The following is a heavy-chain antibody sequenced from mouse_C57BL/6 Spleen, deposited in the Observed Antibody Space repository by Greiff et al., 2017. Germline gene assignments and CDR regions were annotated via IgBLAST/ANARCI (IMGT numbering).Heavy chain of an antibody. J-gene: IGHJ2*01. CDR1: GYTFTSYW. V-gene: IGHV1-69*01. Sequence: QVQLQQPGAELVMPGASVKLSCKASGYTFTSYWMHWVKQRPGQGLEWIGEIDPSDSYTNYNQKFKGKSTLTVDKSSSTAYMQLSRLTSEDSAVYYCARGGYSNYGGLYYFDYWGQGTTLTVSS. CDR3: ARGGYSNYGGLYYFDY. D-gene: IGHD2-5*01. CDR2: IDPSDSYT.